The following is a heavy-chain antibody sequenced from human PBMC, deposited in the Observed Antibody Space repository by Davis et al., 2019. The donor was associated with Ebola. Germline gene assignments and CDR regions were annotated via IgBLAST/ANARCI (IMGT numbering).Heavy chain of an antibody. J-gene: IGHJ6*02. Sequence: GESLKISCAASGFTFSSYGMHWVRQAPGKGLEWVAVISDDGTNKYYPDSVKGRFTISRDNSKNTLYLQMNSLRAEDTAVYYCARDGTYYYGMDVWGQGTTVTVSS. CDR2: ISDDGTNK. D-gene: IGHD1-1*01. CDR3: ARDGTYYYGMDV. CDR1: GFTFSSYG. V-gene: IGHV3-30*03.